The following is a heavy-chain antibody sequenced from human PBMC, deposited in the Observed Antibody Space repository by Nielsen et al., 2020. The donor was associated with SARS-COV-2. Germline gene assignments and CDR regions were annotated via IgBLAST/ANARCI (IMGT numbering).Heavy chain of an antibody. Sequence: GGSLRLSCAASGFTFSSHAMHWVRQAPGMGLEWLAIISYDGNKHYADPVKGRFTISRDNSKDTLYLQMDTLRPEDTAVYFCARETLDYTSSFVDYWGQGTLVTVS. D-gene: IGHD4-11*01. V-gene: IGHV3-30*04. CDR1: GFTFSSHA. CDR3: ARETLDYTSSFVDY. CDR2: ISYDGNK. J-gene: IGHJ4*02.